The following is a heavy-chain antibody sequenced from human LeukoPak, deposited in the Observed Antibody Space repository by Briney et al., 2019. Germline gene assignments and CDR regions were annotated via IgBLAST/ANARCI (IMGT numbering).Heavy chain of an antibody. V-gene: IGHV3-30*02. D-gene: IGHD1-26*01. J-gene: IGHJ3*02. Sequence: IRYDGSNKYYADSVKGRFTISRDNSKNTLYLQMNSLRAEDTAVYYCAKDRAWELLRFAFDIWGQGTMVTVSS. CDR3: AKDRAWELLRFAFDI. CDR2: IRYDGSNK.